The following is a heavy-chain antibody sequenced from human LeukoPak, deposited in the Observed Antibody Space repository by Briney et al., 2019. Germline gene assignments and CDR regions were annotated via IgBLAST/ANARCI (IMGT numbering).Heavy chain of an antibody. CDR3: ASHQEWQLPSGFDI. Sequence: GGSLRLSCAASGFTFSSYWMSWVRQAPGEGLEWVANIKQDGSEKYYVDSVKGRFTISRDNAKNSLDLQMNSLRAEDTAVYYCASHQEWQLPSGFDIWGQGTMVTVSS. CDR2: IKQDGSEK. CDR1: GFTFSSYW. V-gene: IGHV3-7*05. D-gene: IGHD2-15*01. J-gene: IGHJ3*02.